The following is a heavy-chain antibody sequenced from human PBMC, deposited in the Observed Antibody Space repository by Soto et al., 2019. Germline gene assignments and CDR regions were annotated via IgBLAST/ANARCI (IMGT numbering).Heavy chain of an antibody. V-gene: IGHV3-20*04. CDR3: ARDPRLRMIPPAPVFYFDY. J-gene: IGHJ4*02. CDR2: ISWNGDRT. D-gene: IGHD3-22*01. Sequence: GGSLRLSCAASGFTFDDYGMSWVRQAPGKGPEWVAGISWNGDRTGYADSVKGRFTISRDNAKNSLYLHMNSLRPEDTALYFCARDPRLRMIPPAPVFYFDYWGQGNLVTVSS. CDR1: GFTFDDYG.